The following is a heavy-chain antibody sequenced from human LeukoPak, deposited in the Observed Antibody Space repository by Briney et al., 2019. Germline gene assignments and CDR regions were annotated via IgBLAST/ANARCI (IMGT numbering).Heavy chain of an antibody. CDR2: IHSGGRT. J-gene: IGHJ4*02. D-gene: IGHD3-3*01. CDR1: GFSVSNNY. Sequence: GVSLRLSCAASGFSVSNNYLSWVRQPPVKVLDCVSVIHSGGRTKYADSVRDRFTISRDTPKNTVYLQMNSGRVDDTAAYYCARPGSASGYWVHWGQGTLVTVSS. V-gene: IGHV3-66*01. CDR3: ARPGSASGYWVH.